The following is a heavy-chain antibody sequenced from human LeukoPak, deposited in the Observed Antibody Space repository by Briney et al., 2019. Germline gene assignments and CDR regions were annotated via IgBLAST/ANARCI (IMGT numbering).Heavy chain of an antibody. J-gene: IGHJ4*02. CDR1: GYSISSGYY. CDR3: ARAGGELRYFDWSLPLDY. D-gene: IGHD3-9*01. Sequence: PSETLSLTCTVSGYSISSGYYWGWIRQPPGKGLEWIGSIYHSGSTYYNPSLKSRVTISVDTSKNQFSLKLSSVTAADTAVYYCARAGGELRYFDWSLPLDYWGQGTLVTVSS. CDR2: IYHSGST. V-gene: IGHV4-38-2*02.